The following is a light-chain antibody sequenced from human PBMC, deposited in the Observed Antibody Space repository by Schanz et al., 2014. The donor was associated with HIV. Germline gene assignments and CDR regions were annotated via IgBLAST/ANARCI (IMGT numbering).Light chain of an antibody. CDR1: SSDVGGYNY. J-gene: IGLJ3*02. CDR3: CSCTNTNTWV. CDR2: DFA. Sequence: QSALTQPPSASGSPGQSVTISCTGTSSDVGGYNYVSWYQQHPGKAPKLVISDFANRPSGISPRFSASKSDNTASLTISGLQAEDEGDYYCCSCTNTNTWVFGGGTKLTVL. V-gene: IGLV2-14*01.